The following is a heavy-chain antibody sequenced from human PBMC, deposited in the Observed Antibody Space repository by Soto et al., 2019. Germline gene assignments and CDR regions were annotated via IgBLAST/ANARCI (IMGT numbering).Heavy chain of an antibody. J-gene: IGHJ4*02. Sequence: PSETLSLTCTVSGGSISGSPYYWGWIRQPPGKGLEYIGSIYYSGRTYYNPSLKSRVTVSVDTSKNHFSLKLSSVSAAHTAVFYCVRRGSGSYHPIEYWCQGTLVTVSS. CDR3: VRRGSGSYHPIEY. D-gene: IGHD3-10*01. CDR2: IYYSGRT. V-gene: IGHV4-39*01. CDR1: GGSISGSPYY.